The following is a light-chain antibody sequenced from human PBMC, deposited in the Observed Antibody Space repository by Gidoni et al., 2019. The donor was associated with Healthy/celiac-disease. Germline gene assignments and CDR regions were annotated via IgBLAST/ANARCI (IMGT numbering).Light chain of an antibody. Sequence: DIQMTQSPSSLSASVGDRVTITCRASQSISSYLNWYQQKPGKATKLLIYAASSLQSGVPSRFSGSGSGKDFTLTSSSLQPEDVATYYWQQSYSTLLTFGGGTKVEIK. V-gene: IGKV1-39*01. CDR1: QSISSY. CDR2: AAS. CDR3: QQSYSTLLT. J-gene: IGKJ4*01.